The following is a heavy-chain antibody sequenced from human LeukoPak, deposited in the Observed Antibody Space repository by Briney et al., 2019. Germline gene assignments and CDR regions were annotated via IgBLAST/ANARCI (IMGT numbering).Heavy chain of an antibody. CDR3: ARTKWLEAIDY. V-gene: IGHV3-48*03. J-gene: IGHJ4*02. CDR2: ISSSGSTI. Sequence: GGSLRLSCAASGFTFSSYEMNWVRQAPGPGLEWVSYISSSGSTIYYADSVKGRFTISRDNAKNSLYLQMNSLRAEDTAVYYCARTKWLEAIDYWGQGTLVTVSS. D-gene: IGHD6-19*01. CDR1: GFTFSSYE.